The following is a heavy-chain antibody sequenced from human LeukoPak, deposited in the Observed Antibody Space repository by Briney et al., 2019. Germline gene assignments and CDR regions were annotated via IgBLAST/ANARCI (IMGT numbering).Heavy chain of an antibody. V-gene: IGHV3-23*01. Sequence: GGSLRLSCAASGFTFSSYAMSWVCPAPGERLEWVSAISGSGGSTYYADSVKGRFTISRNNSKNTLKLQMNRLRAEDTAVYYCAKQRNGYCSSTSCYANYFDYWGQGTLVTVSS. D-gene: IGHD2-2*03. CDR1: GFTFSSYA. J-gene: IGHJ4*02. CDR3: AKQRNGYCSSTSCYANYFDY. CDR2: ISGSGGST.